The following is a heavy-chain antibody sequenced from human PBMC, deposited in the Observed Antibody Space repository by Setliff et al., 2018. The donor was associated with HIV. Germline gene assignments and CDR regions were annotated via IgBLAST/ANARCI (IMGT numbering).Heavy chain of an antibody. D-gene: IGHD5-18*01. Sequence: SETLSLTCTVSGVSISSGSYYWSWIRQPAGKGLEWIGHIYTSGSTNYNPSLKSRVTISVDTSKNQFSLELSSVTAADTAVYYCARPAPRGYSYGHYYFDYWGQGTLVTVS. J-gene: IGHJ4*02. V-gene: IGHV4-61*09. CDR3: ARPAPRGYSYGHYYFDY. CDR1: GVSISSGSYY. CDR2: IYTSGST.